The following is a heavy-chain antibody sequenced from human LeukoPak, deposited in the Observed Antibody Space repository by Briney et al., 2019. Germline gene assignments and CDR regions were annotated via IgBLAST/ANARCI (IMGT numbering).Heavy chain of an antibody. CDR3: ANQQSTVVTPFDH. V-gene: IGHV3-23*01. CDR1: GLTFSIHA. D-gene: IGHD4-23*01. Sequence: PGGSLRLSCAASGLTFSIHAMSWVRQAPGKGLEWVSTLSGSGDSTYYADTVKGRFTMSRDNSKNTVYLQMNSLRAEDTAVYYCANQQSTVVTPFDHRGQGTLVTVSS. CDR2: LSGSGDST. J-gene: IGHJ4*02.